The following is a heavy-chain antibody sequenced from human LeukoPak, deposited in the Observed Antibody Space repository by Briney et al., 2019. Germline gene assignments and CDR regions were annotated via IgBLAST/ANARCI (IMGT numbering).Heavy chain of an antibody. CDR1: GFTFTAYY. D-gene: IGHD2-8*01. CDR2: INPNSGGT. Sequence: ASVKVSCKASGFTFTAYYMHWVRQAPGQGLEWMGWINPNSGGTNYAQKFQGRVTMTRDTSISTAYMELSRLRSDDTAVYYCARVMSYYYYMDVWGKGTTVTISS. CDR3: ARVMSYYYYMDV. V-gene: IGHV1-2*02. J-gene: IGHJ6*03.